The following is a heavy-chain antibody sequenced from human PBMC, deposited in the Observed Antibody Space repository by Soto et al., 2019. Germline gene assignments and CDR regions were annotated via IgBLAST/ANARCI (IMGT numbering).Heavy chain of an antibody. CDR1: GFTFSSYA. V-gene: IGHV3-30-3*01. Sequence: GGSLRLSCAASGFTFSSYAMHWVRQAPGKGLEWVAVISYDGSNKYYADSVKGRFTISRDNSKNTLYLQMNSLRAEDTAVYYCARTPLYGDLSRLDYWGQGTLVTVSS. CDR3: ARTPLYGDLSRLDY. J-gene: IGHJ4*02. D-gene: IGHD4-17*01. CDR2: ISYDGSNK.